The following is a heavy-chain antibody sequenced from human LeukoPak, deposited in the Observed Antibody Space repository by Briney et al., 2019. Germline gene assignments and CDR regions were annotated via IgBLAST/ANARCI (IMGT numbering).Heavy chain of an antibody. J-gene: IGHJ4*02. Sequence: ASVKVSCKASGGTFSSYAISWVRQAPGQGLEWMGRIIPILGIANYAQKFQGRVTITADKSTSTAYMELSSLRSEDTAVYYCARAAHTSDYYFDYWGQGTLVTVSS. CDR2: IIPILGIA. CDR1: GGTFSSYA. D-gene: IGHD2/OR15-2a*01. CDR3: ARAAHTSDYYFDY. V-gene: IGHV1-69*04.